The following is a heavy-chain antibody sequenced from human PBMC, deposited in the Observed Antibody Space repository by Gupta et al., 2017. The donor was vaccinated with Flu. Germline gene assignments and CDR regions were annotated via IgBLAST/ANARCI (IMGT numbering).Heavy chain of an antibody. CDR2: INHSGST. D-gene: IGHD3-10*01. J-gene: IGHJ5*02. V-gene: IGHV4-34*01. Sequence: QVQLQQWGAGLLKPSETLSLTCAVYGGSFSGYYWSWIRQPPGKGLEWIGEINHSGSTNYNPSLKSRVTISVDTSKNQFSLKLSSVTAADTAVYYCARADRPEEYYYGSGSYYTRYNWFDPWGQGTLVTVSS. CDR1: GGSFSGYY. CDR3: ARADRPEEYYYGSGSYYTRYNWFDP.